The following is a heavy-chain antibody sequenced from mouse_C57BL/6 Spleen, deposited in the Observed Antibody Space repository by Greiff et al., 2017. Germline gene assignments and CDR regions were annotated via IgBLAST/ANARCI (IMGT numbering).Heavy chain of an antibody. D-gene: IGHD2-4*01. CDR1: GFSFNTYA. J-gene: IGHJ4*01. CDR3: VRHYDYDGYAMDY. V-gene: IGHV10-1*01. Sequence: EVKVVESGGGLVQPKGSLKLSCAASGFSFNTYAMNWVRQAPGKGLEWVARIRSKSNNYATYYADSVKDRFTISRDDSESMLYLQMNNLKTEDTAMYYCVRHYDYDGYAMDYWGQGTSVTVSS. CDR2: IRSKSNNYAT.